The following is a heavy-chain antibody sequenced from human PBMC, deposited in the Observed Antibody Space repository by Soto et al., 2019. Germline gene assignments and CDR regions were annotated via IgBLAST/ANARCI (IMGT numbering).Heavy chain of an antibody. D-gene: IGHD3-22*01. Sequence: GGSLRLSCAASGLTFSSYAVNWVGQAPGKGLEWVSSISPSSSYIYYADSVRGRFTISRDNAKNSLYLQMHSLRAEDTAVYYCARGSGYDSRGYYIDYWGQGTLVTVSS. CDR1: GLTFSSYA. CDR2: ISPSSSYI. J-gene: IGHJ4*02. CDR3: ARGSGYDSRGYYIDY. V-gene: IGHV3-21*01.